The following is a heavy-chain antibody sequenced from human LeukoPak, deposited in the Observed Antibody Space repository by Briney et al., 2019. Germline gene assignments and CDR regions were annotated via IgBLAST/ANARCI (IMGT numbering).Heavy chain of an antibody. CDR3: ARGSARRAVAGTLVQQKTTNDY. V-gene: IGHV4-59*12. CDR1: DDSISDYY. Sequence: PSETLSLTCTVSDDSISDYYRGWIRQPPGKGLEWIGYFHNSGTSTYNPSLKSRVTISVDTSKNQFSLKLSSVTAADTAVYYCARGSARRAVAGTLVQQKTTNDYWGQGTLVSVSS. J-gene: IGHJ4*02. CDR2: FHNSGTS. D-gene: IGHD6-19*01.